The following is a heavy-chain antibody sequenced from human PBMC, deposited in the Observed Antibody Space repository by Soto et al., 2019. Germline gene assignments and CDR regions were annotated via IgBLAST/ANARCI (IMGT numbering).Heavy chain of an antibody. Sequence: SETLSLTCAVYGGSFSGYYWSWIRQPPGKGLEWIGEINHSGSTNYNPSLKSRVTISVDTSKNQFSLKLSSVTAADTAVYYCARGHYDYIWGSYRPLDYWGQGTLVTVSS. J-gene: IGHJ4*02. CDR2: INHSGST. CDR1: GGSFSGYY. CDR3: ARGHYDYIWGSYRPLDY. V-gene: IGHV4-34*01. D-gene: IGHD3-16*02.